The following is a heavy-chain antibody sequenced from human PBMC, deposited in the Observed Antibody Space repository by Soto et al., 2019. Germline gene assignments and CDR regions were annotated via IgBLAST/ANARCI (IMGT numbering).Heavy chain of an antibody. CDR1: GFTFSSYS. CDR2: ISGSGGST. J-gene: IGHJ6*02. CDR3: AKAHFDWLSYYYYYGMDV. Sequence: GGSLILSCAASGFTFSSYSMSWVRQAPGKGLEWVSAISGSGGSTYYADSVKGRFTISRDNSKNTLYLQMNSLRAEDTAVYYCAKAHFDWLSYYYYYGMDVWGQGTTVTVSS. D-gene: IGHD3-9*01. V-gene: IGHV3-23*01.